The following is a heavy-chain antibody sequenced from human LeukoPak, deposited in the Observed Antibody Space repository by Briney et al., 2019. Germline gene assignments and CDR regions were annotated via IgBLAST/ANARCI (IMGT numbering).Heavy chain of an antibody. CDR1: GYTFTGYY. J-gene: IGHJ5*02. V-gene: IGHV1-2*02. Sequence: AASVQVSCKSSGYTFTGYYIHWVRQAPGQGLEWMGGLNPYTGSTNYAQKFQARVIMTRDTSINTAYMELRRLRYDDTAMYFCARESFSGSGGLNWFAPWGQGTLVTVSA. CDR3: ARESFSGSGGLNWFAP. D-gene: IGHD3-10*01. CDR2: LNPYTGST.